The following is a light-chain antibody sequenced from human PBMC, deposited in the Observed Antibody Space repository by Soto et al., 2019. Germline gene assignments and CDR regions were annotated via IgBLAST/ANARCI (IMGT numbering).Light chain of an antibody. CDR2: EGT. V-gene: IGLV2-23*01. CDR3: CSYAGSSTYV. Sequence: QSALTQPASLSGSPGQSITLSCTGTGDNIGSHDIVSWYQHLPGEAPKLIIYEGTKRPSGISNRFSGSKSGNTASLTISGLQAEDEADYYCCSYAGSSTYVFGTGTKLTVL. J-gene: IGLJ1*01. CDR1: GDNIGSHDI.